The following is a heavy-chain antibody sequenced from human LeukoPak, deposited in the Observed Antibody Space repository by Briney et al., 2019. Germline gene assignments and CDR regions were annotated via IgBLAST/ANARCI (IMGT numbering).Heavy chain of an antibody. V-gene: IGHV3-48*03. Sequence: PGGSLRLSCAASGFTFSSYEMNWVRQAPGKGLEWVSYISSSGSTIYYADSVKGRFTISRDNAKNSLYLQMNSLRADDTAVYYCARDSAVAGDYWGQGTLVTVSS. CDR1: GFTFSSYE. CDR2: ISSSGSTI. J-gene: IGHJ4*02. CDR3: ARDSAVAGDY. D-gene: IGHD6-19*01.